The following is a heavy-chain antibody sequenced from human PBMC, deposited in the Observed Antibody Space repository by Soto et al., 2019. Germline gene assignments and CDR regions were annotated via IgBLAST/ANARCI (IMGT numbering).Heavy chain of an antibody. Sequence: LRLSCAASGFTFSNYGMHWVRQAPGKGLEWVAVIRNDGSNEYYADSVKGRFTISRDNPKHTLYLQMNSLRAEDTAVYYCAKGPAGGDTHRSADYWCQGALLTVFS. CDR1: GFTFSNYG. CDR3: AKGPAGGDTHRSADY. D-gene: IGHD3-16*01. CDR2: IRNDGSNE. J-gene: IGHJ4*02. V-gene: IGHV3-30*18.